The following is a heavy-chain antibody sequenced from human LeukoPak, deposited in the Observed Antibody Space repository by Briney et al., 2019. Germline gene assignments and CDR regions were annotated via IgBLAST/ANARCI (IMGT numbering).Heavy chain of an antibody. D-gene: IGHD3-10*01. Sequence: SETLSLTCAVYGGSFSGYYWSWIRQPAGKGLEWIGSISHSGSTYYDPSLKSRITISVDTSKNQFSLKLSSVTAADTAVYYCARQGYYYRSVGVEYYFDYWGQGTLVTVSS. J-gene: IGHJ4*02. CDR3: ARQGYYYRSVGVEYYFDY. V-gene: IGHV4-34*01. CDR2: ISHSGST. CDR1: GGSFSGYY.